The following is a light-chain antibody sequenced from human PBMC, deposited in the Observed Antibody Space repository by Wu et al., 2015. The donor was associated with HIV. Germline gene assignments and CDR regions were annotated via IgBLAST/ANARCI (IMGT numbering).Light chain of an antibody. V-gene: IGKV3-20*01. CDR2: GAS. CDR1: QSVSSNS. Sequence: EIVLTQSPGTLSLSPGERATLSCRASQSVSSNSLAWYQQKPGQAPRLLMYGASSRATGIPDRFSGSGSGTDFTLTISRLEPEDFAVYYCQQYGSSPRTFGQGTKVEIK. CDR3: QQYGSSPRT. J-gene: IGKJ1*01.